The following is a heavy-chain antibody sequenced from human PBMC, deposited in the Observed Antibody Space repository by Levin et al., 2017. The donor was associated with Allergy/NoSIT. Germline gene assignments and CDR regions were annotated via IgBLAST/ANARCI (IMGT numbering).Heavy chain of an antibody. D-gene: IGHD3-16*01. CDR1: GYTFTSYA. J-gene: IGHJ4*02. Sequence: GESLKISCKASGYTFTSYAMNWVRQAPGQGLEWMGWINTNTGNPTYAQGFTGRFVFSLDTSVSTAYLQISSLKAEDTAVYYCARDLLWGVGLFDYWGQGTLVTVSS. CDR2: INTNTGNP. CDR3: ARDLLWGVGLFDY. V-gene: IGHV7-4-1*02.